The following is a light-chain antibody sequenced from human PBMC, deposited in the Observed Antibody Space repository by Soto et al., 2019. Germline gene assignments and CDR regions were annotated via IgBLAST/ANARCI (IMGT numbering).Light chain of an antibody. CDR3: QQAYSFPLT. J-gene: IGKJ4*01. V-gene: IGKV1D-12*01. CDR2: GTS. CDR1: QAIAGW. Sequence: DIQMIQSPSSVYASVGDRVTVACRSSQAIAGWLAWYQQKPGKAPRLLIYGTSTLQSGVPSRFSGSGSGTDFTLTINSLQPEDFATYYCQQAYSFPLTFGGGTK.